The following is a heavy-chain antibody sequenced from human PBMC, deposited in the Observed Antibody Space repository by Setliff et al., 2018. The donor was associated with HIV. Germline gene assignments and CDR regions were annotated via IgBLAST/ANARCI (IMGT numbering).Heavy chain of an antibody. CDR3: ARRYHDFWSGYSGDECDI. CDR1: GGSFSDYY. Sequence: PSETLSLTCAVYGGSFSDYYWSWIRQPPGKGLEWMGEINHNGSTNYNQSLKSRVTISVDTSKNQFSLKLSSVTASDTAVYYCARRYHDFWSGYSGDECDIWGQGTLVTVSS. D-gene: IGHD3-3*01. J-gene: IGHJ3*02. CDR2: INHNGST. V-gene: IGHV4-34*01.